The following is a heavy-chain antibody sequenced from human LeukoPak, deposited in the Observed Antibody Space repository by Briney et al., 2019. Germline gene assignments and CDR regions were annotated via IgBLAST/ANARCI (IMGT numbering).Heavy chain of an antibody. CDR3: AKDLTRVDFWSYYYYYGMDV. V-gene: IGHV3-23*01. Sequence: PGGSLILSCAASGFTFSSYAMSWVRPAPGKGLEWVSAISGSGGSTYYAASVKGRFTISRDNSKNTLYLQMNSLRAEDTAIYYCAKDLTRVDFWSYYYYYGMDVWGQGTTVTVSS. CDR1: GFTFSSYA. D-gene: IGHD3-3*01. CDR2: ISGSGGST. J-gene: IGHJ6*02.